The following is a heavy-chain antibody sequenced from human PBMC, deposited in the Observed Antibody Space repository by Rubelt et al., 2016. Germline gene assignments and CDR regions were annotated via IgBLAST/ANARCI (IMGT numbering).Heavy chain of an antibody. Sequence: QITLKESGPTLVKPTQTLTLTCSFSGFSLTSSGMAVAWIRQPPGKALEWLALIYWDDDKHYSPSLKNRLTITKDTSNNQVVLTMTNKDPMGTGTLYCAHRPDDSGDFFDYWGQGALVTVSS. V-gene: IGHV2-5*02. CDR1: GFSLTSSGMA. CDR3: AHRPDDSGDFFDY. J-gene: IGHJ4*02. CDR2: IYWDDDK. D-gene: IGHD4-17*01.